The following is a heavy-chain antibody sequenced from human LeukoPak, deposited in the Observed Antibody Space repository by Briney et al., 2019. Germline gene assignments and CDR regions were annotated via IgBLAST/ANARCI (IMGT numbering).Heavy chain of an antibody. CDR3: ARDRPYGGWRFDP. Sequence: PGGSLRLSCAASGFTFSSYAMHWVRQAPGKGLEWVAVISYDGSNKYYADSVKGRFTISRDNSKNTLYLQMNSLRAEDTAVYYCARDRPYGGWRFDPWGQGTLVTVSS. D-gene: IGHD6-19*01. J-gene: IGHJ5*02. CDR1: GFTFSSYA. CDR2: ISYDGSNK. V-gene: IGHV3-30*14.